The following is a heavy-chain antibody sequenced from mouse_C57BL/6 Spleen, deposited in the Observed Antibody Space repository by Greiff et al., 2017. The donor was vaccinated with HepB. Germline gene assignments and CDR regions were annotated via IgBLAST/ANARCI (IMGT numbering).Heavy chain of an antibody. CDR2: ISDGGSYT. CDR1: GFTFSSYA. Sequence: EVKVEESGGGLVKPGGSLKLSCAASGFTFSSYAMSWVRQTPEKRLEWVATISDGGSYTYYPDNVKGRFTISRDNAKNNLYLQMSHLKSEDTAMYYCARAPSLYGFDYWGQGTTLTVSS. V-gene: IGHV5-4*03. D-gene: IGHD1-1*01. J-gene: IGHJ2*01. CDR3: ARAPSLYGFDY.